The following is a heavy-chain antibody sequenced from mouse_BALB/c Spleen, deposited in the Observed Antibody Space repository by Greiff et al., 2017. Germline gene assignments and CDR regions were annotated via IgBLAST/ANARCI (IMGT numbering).Heavy chain of an antibody. CDR1: GFAFSSYD. V-gene: IGHV5-12-1*01. Sequence: VQLKESGGGLVKPGGSLKLSCAASGFAFSSYDMSWVRQTPEKRLEWVAYISSGGGSTYYPDTVKGRFTISRDNAKNTLYLQMSSLKSEDTAMYYCERRGTVYYFDYWGQGTTLTVSS. D-gene: IGHD2-14*01. CDR2: ISSGGGST. J-gene: IGHJ2*01. CDR3: ERRGTVYYFDY.